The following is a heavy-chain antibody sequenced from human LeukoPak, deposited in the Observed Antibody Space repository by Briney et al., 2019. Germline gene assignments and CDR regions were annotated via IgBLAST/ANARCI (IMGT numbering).Heavy chain of an antibody. CDR2: INHSGST. V-gene: IGHV4-34*01. J-gene: IGHJ4*02. Sequence: SETLSLTCAVYGGSFSGYYWSWIRQPPGKGLEWIGEINHSGSTNCNPSLKSRVTISVDTSKNQFSLKLSSVTAADTAVYYCARGPPITMIVVVSFDYWGQGTLVTVSS. D-gene: IGHD3-22*01. CDR1: GGSFSGYY. CDR3: ARGPPITMIVVVSFDY.